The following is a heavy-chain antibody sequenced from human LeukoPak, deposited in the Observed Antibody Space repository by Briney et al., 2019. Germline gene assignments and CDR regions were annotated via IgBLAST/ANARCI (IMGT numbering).Heavy chain of an antibody. V-gene: IGHV3-23*01. CDR2: ISGNGANT. CDR3: AKVVALRVYAPGY. Sequence: GGSLRLSCAASGFTFSSYAMSWVRQAPGRGLKWVSVISGNGANTYYADSVKGRFTISRDNSKNTLFLQMNSLRAEDTGVYYCAKVVALRVYAPGYWGQGTLVTVSS. J-gene: IGHJ4*02. D-gene: IGHD2-8*01. CDR1: GFTFSSYA.